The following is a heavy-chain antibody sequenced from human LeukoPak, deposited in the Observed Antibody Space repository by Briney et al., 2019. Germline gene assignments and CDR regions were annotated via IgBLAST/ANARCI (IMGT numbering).Heavy chain of an antibody. CDR3: ARDQEMASSYYYGMDV. V-gene: IGHV1-2*04. J-gene: IGHJ6*02. D-gene: IGHD5-24*01. CDR1: GYTFTGYY. Sequence: ASVKVSCKASGYTFTGYYMHWVRQAPGQGLEWMGWINPNSGGTNYAQKFQGWVTMTRDTSISTAYTELSRLRSDDTAVYYCARDQEMASSYYYGMDVWGQGTTVTASS. CDR2: INPNSGGT.